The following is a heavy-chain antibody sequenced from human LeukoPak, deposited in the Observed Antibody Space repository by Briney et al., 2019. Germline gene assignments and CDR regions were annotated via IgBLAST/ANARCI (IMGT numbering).Heavy chain of an antibody. CDR3: AKGPNGFEFLTVDL. CDR1: GFTFSTYA. CDR2: ISGSGGST. J-gene: IGHJ4*01. V-gene: IGHV3-23*01. Sequence: GGSLRLSCAASGFTFSTYAMSWVRQAPGKGLEWVSAISGSGGSTYYADSVKGRFTISRDNSKNTLYLQMNSLRAEDTAVYYCAKGPNGFEFLTVDLWGQGTPGTVSS. D-gene: IGHD2-8*01.